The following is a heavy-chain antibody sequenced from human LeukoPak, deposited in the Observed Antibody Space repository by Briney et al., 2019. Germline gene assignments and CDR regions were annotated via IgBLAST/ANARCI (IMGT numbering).Heavy chain of an antibody. J-gene: IGHJ3*02. CDR2: INHSGST. D-gene: IGHD2-21*02. CDR3: ARDLTPFVVVTARLPNHASDI. V-gene: IGHV4-34*01. CDR1: GGSFSGYY. Sequence: TPSETLSLTCAVYGGSFSGYYWSWIRQPPGKGLEWIGEINHSGSTYYNPSLKSRVTISVDTSKNQFSLKLSSVTAADTAVYYCARDLTPFVVVTARLPNHASDIWGQGTMVTVSS.